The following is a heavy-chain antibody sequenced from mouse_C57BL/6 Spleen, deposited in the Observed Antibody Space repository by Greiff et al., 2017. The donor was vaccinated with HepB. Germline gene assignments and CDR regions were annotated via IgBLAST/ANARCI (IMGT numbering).Heavy chain of an antibody. D-gene: IGHD2-12*01. Sequence: VQLQQPGAELVRPGSSVKLSCKASGYTFTSYWMHWVKQRPIQGLEWIGNIDPSDSETHYNQKFKDKATLTVDKSSSTAYMQLSSLTSEVSAVYYCAKGAYVGYAMDYWGQGTSVTVSS. V-gene: IGHV1-52*01. CDR1: GYTFTSYW. CDR3: AKGAYVGYAMDY. CDR2: IDPSDSET. J-gene: IGHJ4*01.